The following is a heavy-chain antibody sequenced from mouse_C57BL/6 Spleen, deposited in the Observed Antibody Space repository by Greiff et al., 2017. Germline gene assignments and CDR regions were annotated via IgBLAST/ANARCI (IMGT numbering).Heavy chain of an antibody. CDR2: IYPGDGVT. Sequence: VQLQQSGAELVKPGASVKISCKASGYAFSSYWMNWVKQRPGKGLEWIGQIYPGDGVTNYNGKFKGKATLTADKSSSTAYMQLSSLTSEDSAVYFCARADYDSFFDVWGKGTTLTVSS. V-gene: IGHV1-80*01. J-gene: IGHJ2*01. CDR3: ARADYDSFFDV. D-gene: IGHD2-4*01. CDR1: GYAFSSYW.